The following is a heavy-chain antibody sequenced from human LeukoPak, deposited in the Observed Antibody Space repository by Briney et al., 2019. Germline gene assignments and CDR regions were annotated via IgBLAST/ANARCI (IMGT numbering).Heavy chain of an antibody. J-gene: IGHJ4*02. V-gene: IGHV3-43*01. CDR3: AKEMSTIYFDY. CDR1: GFTFHDYT. CDR2: ISWDGTNT. D-gene: IGHD5-24*01. Sequence: GGSLRLSCAASGFTFHDYTIHWVRQAPGKGLEWVSLISWDGTNTYYADSVKGRFTISRDNSKNSLYLQMNSLRTEDTALYYCAKEMSTIYFDYWGQGTLVTASS.